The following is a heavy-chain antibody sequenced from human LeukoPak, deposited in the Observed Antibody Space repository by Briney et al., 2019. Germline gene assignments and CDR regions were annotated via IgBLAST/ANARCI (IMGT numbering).Heavy chain of an antibody. D-gene: IGHD2-2*01. CDR2: INPNSGGT. V-gene: IGHV1-2*02. J-gene: IGHJ5*01. CDR3: ARGGVDIVVVPAARYNWFDS. Sequence: GASVKVPCKASGYTFTGYYMHWVRQAPGQGLEWMGWINPNSGGTNYAQKFQGRVTMTRDTSISTAYMELSRLRSDDTAVYYCARGGVDIVVVPAARYNWFDSWGQGTLVTVSS. CDR1: GYTFTGYY.